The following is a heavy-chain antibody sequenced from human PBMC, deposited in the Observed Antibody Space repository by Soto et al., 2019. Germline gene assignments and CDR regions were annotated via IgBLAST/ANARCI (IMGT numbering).Heavy chain of an antibody. J-gene: IGHJ4*02. Sequence: SVKVSCKASGGTFSSYAISWVRQAPGQGLEWMGGIIPIFGTANYAQKFQGRVTITADESTSTAYMELSSLRSEDTAVYYCAREGIAAAAFDYWGQGTLVTVSS. CDR1: GGTFSSYA. CDR2: IIPIFGTA. CDR3: AREGIAAAAFDY. D-gene: IGHD6-13*01. V-gene: IGHV1-69*13.